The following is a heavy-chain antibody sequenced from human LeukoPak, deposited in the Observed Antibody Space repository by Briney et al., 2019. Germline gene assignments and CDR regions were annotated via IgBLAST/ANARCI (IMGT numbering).Heavy chain of an antibody. CDR3: ASGDSWGCPTCDYYYYYGMDV. Sequence: SVKVSCKASGGTFSSYAISWVRQAPGQGLEWMGGIIPIFGTANYAQKFQGRVTITADGSTSTAYMELSSLRSEDTAVYYCASGDSWGCPTCDYYYYYGMDVWGQGTTVTVSS. CDR1: GGTFSSYA. D-gene: IGHD3-16*01. J-gene: IGHJ6*02. CDR2: IIPIFGTA. V-gene: IGHV1-69*01.